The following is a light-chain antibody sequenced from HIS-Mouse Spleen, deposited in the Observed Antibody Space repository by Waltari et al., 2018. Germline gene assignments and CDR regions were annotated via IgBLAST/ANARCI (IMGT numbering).Light chain of an antibody. V-gene: IGKV1-33*01. CDR3: RQYDNLPLT. CDR1: QDFSNY. Sequence: DIQITQSSSSLSASVGDRVTITCQASQDFSNYLNWNQQKPGKAPKLLIYGASKLETGVPSRFSGNGSGTDVTFSISSLRPEDIATYDCRQYDNLPLTFSGGTKVAIK. J-gene: IGKJ4*02. CDR2: GAS.